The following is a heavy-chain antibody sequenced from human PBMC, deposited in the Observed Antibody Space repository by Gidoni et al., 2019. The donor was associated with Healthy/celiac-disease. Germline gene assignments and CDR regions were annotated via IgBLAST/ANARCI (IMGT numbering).Heavy chain of an antibody. Sequence: EVQLVESGGGLVQPGRSLRLSCAASGFTFDDYAMHWVRQAPGKGLEWVSGISWTSGSIGYADSVKGRFTSSRDNAKNSLYLQMNSLRAEDTALYYCAKALGIAAAGTFDYWGQGTLVTVSS. CDR2: ISWTSGSI. CDR3: AKALGIAAAGTFDY. CDR1: GFTFDDYA. D-gene: IGHD6-13*01. V-gene: IGHV3-9*01. J-gene: IGHJ4*02.